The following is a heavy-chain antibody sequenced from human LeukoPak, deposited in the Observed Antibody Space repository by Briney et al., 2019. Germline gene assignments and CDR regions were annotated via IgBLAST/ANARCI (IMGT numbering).Heavy chain of an antibody. Sequence: GGSLRLSCTVSGFIFSDFSMSWVRQAPGKGLEWVAKMSEDGNEIFYVDSVKGRFTISRDNSKNTLYLQMNSLRAEDTAVYYCAKGTMARGFDYWGQGTLVTVSS. CDR2: MSEDGNEI. J-gene: IGHJ4*02. V-gene: IGHV3-7*03. CDR3: AKGTMARGFDY. CDR1: GFIFSDFS. D-gene: IGHD3-10*01.